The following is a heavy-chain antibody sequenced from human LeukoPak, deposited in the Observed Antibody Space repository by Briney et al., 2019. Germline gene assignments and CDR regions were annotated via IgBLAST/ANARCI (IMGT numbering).Heavy chain of an antibody. J-gene: IGHJ3*02. CDR2: IIPILGIA. CDR1: GGTFSSYA. D-gene: IGHD3-9*01. Sequence: ASVKVSCKASGGTFSSYAISWVRQAPGQGLEWMGRIIPILGIANYAQKFQGRVTITAEKSTSTAYMELSSLRSEDTAVYYCARDAQRYYDILTGYLDAFDIWGQGTMVTVSS. V-gene: IGHV1-69*04. CDR3: ARDAQRYYDILTGYLDAFDI.